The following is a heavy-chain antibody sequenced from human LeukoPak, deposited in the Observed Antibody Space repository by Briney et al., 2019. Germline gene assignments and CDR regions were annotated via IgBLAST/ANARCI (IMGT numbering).Heavy chain of an antibody. D-gene: IGHD2-2*01. J-gene: IGHJ5*02. V-gene: IGHV4-39*07. Sequence: SETLSLTCTVSGGSISSSSYYWGWIRQPPGKGLEWIGSIYYSGSTYYNPSLKSRVTISVDTSKNQFSLKLSSVTAADTAVYYCARGSQYCSSTSCYGPWGQGTLVTVSS. CDR1: GGSISSSSYY. CDR3: ARGSQYCSSTSCYGP. CDR2: IYYSGST.